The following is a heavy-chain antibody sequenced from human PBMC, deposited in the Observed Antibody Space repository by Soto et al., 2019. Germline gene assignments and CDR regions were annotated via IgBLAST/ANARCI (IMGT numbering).Heavy chain of an antibody. V-gene: IGHV3-30*18. D-gene: IGHD6-19*01. J-gene: IGHJ4*02. CDR1: GFTFSSYG. CDR2: ISYDGSNK. Sequence: QVQLVESGGGVVQPGRSLRLSCAASGFTFSSYGMHWVRQAPGKGLEWVAVISYDGSNKYYADSVKGRFTISRDNSKNTLYLQMNSLRAEDTAVYYCAKTVSSGWYEPFDYWGQGTLVTVSS. CDR3: AKTVSSGWYEPFDY.